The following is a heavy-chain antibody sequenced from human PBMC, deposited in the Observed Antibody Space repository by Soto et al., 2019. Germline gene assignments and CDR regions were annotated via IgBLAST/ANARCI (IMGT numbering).Heavy chain of an antibody. Sequence: QVQLVQSGAEVKKPGASVKVSCEASGYTFTDSTLHWVRQVPGPGLEYMGWINPKSGLTNCVRKFQGRGNMTSAASISSGLLDLGMLRSDDTAVDYCARSWGSGYYKNCFDVWCPGSVVTASS. CDR3: ARSWGSGYYKNCFDV. CDR2: INPKSGLT. J-gene: IGHJ3*01. D-gene: IGHD3-10*01. CDR1: GYTFTDST. V-gene: IGHV1-2*02.